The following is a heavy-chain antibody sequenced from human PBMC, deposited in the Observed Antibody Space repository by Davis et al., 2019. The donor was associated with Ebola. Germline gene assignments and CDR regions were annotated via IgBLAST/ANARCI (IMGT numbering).Heavy chain of an antibody. CDR1: GYTFTSYG. V-gene: IGHV1-18*01. Sequence: AASVKVSCKASGYTFTSYGISWVRQAPGQGLEWMGWISAYNGDTNYAQKLQGRVTMTTDTSTSTAYMELRSLRSDDTAVYYCARARAWYSGTSYGMDVWGQGTTVTVSS. J-gene: IGHJ6*02. CDR2: ISAYNGDT. CDR3: ARARAWYSGTSYGMDV. D-gene: IGHD1-26*01.